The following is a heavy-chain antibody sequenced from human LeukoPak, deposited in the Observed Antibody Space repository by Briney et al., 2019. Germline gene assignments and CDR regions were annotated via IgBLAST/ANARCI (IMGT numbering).Heavy chain of an antibody. CDR1: GYTFTSYD. Sequence: ASVKVSCKASGYTFTSYDINWVRQATGQGLEWMGIINPNDGSIRYAQKFQGRVTMTRDMSTSTVYMELSSLRSEDTAVYYCARDQPEDTSGYQFDPWGQGTLVTVSS. CDR2: INPNDGSI. J-gene: IGHJ5*02. D-gene: IGHD3-22*01. V-gene: IGHV1-46*01. CDR3: ARDQPEDTSGYQFDP.